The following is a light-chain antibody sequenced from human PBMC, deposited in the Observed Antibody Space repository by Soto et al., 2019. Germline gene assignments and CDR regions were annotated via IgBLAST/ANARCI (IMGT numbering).Light chain of an antibody. V-gene: IGKV3-20*01. CDR3: QQYGRT. CDR2: GAS. CDR1: QSVSSSY. Sequence: EIVLTHSPGTLSWSPGEIATLSCRASQSVSSSYLAWYQQKPGQAPRLLIYGASSRATGIPDRFSGSGSGTDFTLTISRLEPEDFAVYYCQQYGRTFGQGTKVDIK. J-gene: IGKJ1*01.